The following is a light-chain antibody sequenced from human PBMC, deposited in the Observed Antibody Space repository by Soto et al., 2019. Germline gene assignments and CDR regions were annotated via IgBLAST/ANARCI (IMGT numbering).Light chain of an antibody. Sequence: EIVMTQSPATLSMSPGERATLSCRASQSISTNLAWYQQKPGQARRLLIYGASYRATEFPARFSGGGSETDFTLTISRLEPEDFAVYYCQQYGSSGTFGQGTKVDI. J-gene: IGKJ1*01. CDR2: GAS. CDR1: QSISTN. CDR3: QQYGSSGT. V-gene: IGKV3-20*01.